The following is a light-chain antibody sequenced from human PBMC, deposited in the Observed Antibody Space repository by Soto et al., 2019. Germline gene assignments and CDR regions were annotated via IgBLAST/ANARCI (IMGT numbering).Light chain of an antibody. Sequence: DIHMTQSPSTLSASVGDRVTITCRASQSFNSRLAWYQQKPGKAPKLLIYEASTLESGVPSRFSGSGSGTEFTLTISILQPDDFATYFCQEYDGHCTFGQGTKLEIK. CDR1: QSFNSR. J-gene: IGKJ2*02. CDR3: QEYDGHCT. CDR2: EAS. V-gene: IGKV1-5*03.